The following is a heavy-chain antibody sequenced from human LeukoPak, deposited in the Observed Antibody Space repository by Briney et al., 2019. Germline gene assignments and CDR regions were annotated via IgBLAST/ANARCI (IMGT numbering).Heavy chain of an antibody. Sequence: GASVKVSCKVSGYTLTELSMHWVRQAPGKGLEWMGGFDPEDGEKIYAQKFQGRVTMTRDTSISTAYMELSRLRSDDTAVYYCARDHRWFGELLHNYGYMDVWGKGTTVTVSS. D-gene: IGHD3-10*01. J-gene: IGHJ6*03. CDR3: ARDHRWFGELLHNYGYMDV. CDR1: GYTLTELS. V-gene: IGHV1-24*01. CDR2: FDPEDGEK.